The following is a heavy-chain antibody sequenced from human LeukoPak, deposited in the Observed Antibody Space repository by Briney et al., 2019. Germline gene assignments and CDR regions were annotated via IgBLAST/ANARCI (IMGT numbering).Heavy chain of an antibody. CDR3: ARVGQFLRPFDY. V-gene: IGHV1-69*04. Sequence: ASVKVSCKASGGTFSSYAISWVRQAPGQGLEWMGRIIPIFGIANYAQKFQGRVTITADKSTSTAYMELSSLRSEDTAVYYCARVGQFLRPFDYWGQGTLVTVSS. CDR2: IIPIFGIA. J-gene: IGHJ4*02. CDR1: GGTFSSYA. D-gene: IGHD3-3*01.